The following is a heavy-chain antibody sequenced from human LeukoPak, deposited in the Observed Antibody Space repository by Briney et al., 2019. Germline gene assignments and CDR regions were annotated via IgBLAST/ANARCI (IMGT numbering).Heavy chain of an antibody. CDR1: GGSISSYY. J-gene: IGHJ6*02. D-gene: IGHD6-13*01. CDR2: IYYSGST. V-gene: IGHV4-59*01. CDR3: AGVRIAAAGTPWNYYYYGMDV. Sequence: SETLSLTCTVSGGSISSYYWSWIRQPPGKGREWIGYIYYSGSTNYNPSLKSRVTISVDTSKNQFSLKLSSVTAADTAVYYCAGVRIAAAGTPWNYYYYGMDVWGQGTTVTVSS.